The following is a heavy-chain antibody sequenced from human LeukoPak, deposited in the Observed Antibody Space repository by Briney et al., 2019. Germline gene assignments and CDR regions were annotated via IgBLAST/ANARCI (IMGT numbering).Heavy chain of an antibody. V-gene: IGHV4-59*08. CDR3: ARRRDYSDY. CDR2: IYYRGST. Sequence: PSETLSLTCAVSGGSISSYYWSWIRQPPGKGLEWIGYIYYRGSTNYNPSHKSRVTLSVETSKNQVSLKLSSVTAADTAVYYCARRRDYSDYWGQGTLVTVSS. J-gene: IGHJ4*02. CDR1: GGSISSYY.